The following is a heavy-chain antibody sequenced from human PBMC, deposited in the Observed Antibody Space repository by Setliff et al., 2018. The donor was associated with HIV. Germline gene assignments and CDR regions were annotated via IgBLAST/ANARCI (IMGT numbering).Heavy chain of an antibody. V-gene: IGHV4-34*01. J-gene: IGHJ5*02. D-gene: IGHD3-10*01. CDR2: ISHGGST. CDR1: GGSFSGYY. Sequence: SETLSLTCAVYGGSFSGYYWSWIRQPPGKGLEWIGEISHGGSTKYNPSLKSRVTISVDKSKNQFSLKLTSVTAADTAVYYCARHRQISDWFDPWGQGILVTVSS. CDR3: ARHRQISDWFDP.